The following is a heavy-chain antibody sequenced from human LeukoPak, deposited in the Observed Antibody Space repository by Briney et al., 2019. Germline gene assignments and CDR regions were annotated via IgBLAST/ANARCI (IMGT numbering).Heavy chain of an antibody. CDR2: IYSSGST. CDR1: GGSISSYY. CDR3: ARDWDSSGYYYLDAFDI. Sequence: KPSETLSLTCTVSGGSISSYYWSWIRQPAGKGLEWIGLIYSSGSTNYNPSLDSRVTMSVDTSKKQFSLKLRSVTAADTALYYCARDWDSSGYYYLDAFDIWGQGTMVTASS. V-gene: IGHV4-4*07. J-gene: IGHJ3*02. D-gene: IGHD3-22*01.